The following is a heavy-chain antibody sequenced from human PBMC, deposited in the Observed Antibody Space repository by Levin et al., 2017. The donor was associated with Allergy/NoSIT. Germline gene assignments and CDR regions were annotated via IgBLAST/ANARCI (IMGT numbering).Heavy chain of an antibody. Sequence: GGSLRLSCAASGFTFSSYAMSWVRQAPGKGLEWVSAISGSGGSTYYADSVKGRFTISRDNSKNTLYLQMNSLRAEDTAVYYCAKFRMVRGVFSMPGHHPTSWGQGTMVTVSS. J-gene: IGHJ3*01. D-gene: IGHD3-10*01. CDR3: AKFRMVRGVFSMPGHHPTS. CDR1: GFTFSSYA. V-gene: IGHV3-23*01. CDR2: ISGSGGST.